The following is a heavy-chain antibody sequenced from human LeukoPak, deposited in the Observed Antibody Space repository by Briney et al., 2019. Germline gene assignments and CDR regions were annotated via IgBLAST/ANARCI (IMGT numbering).Heavy chain of an antibody. D-gene: IGHD3-9*01. CDR1: GLTFSSYW. V-gene: IGHV3-7*01. Sequence: PGGSLRLSCAASGLTFSSYWMGWVRQAPGKGLEWVANIKQDGSEKYYVDSVKGRFTISRDNAKNSLYLQMNSLRAEDTAVYYCARERYDTGAHAFDIWGQGTMVTVSS. CDR2: IKQDGSEK. J-gene: IGHJ3*02. CDR3: ARERYDTGAHAFDI.